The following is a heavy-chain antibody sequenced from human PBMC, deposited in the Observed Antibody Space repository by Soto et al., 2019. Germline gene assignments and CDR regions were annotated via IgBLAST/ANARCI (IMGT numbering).Heavy chain of an antibody. CDR3: ARRYGTYSDY. J-gene: IGHJ4*02. CDR2: ISGGSTTI. V-gene: IGHV3-48*01. CDR1: GFAFSPYS. D-gene: IGHD2-21*01. Sequence: EVQLVQSGGGLVQPGGSLRLSCVASGFAFSPYSMNWVRQAPGKGLEWVSSISGGSTTIYYADSVKCRFTVSRDNDKYSLYLQMNSLRAEDTAVYYCARRYGTYSDYWGQGTPVTVSS.